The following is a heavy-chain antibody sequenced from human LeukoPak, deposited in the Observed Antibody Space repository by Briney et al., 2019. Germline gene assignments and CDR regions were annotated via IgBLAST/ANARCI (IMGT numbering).Heavy chain of an antibody. CDR1: GGSFSGYY. CDR2: INHSGST. V-gene: IGHV4-34*01. CDR3: ARQRTPNYYDSSGYYYDY. Sequence: SETLSLTCAVYGGSFSGYYWSWIRQPPGKGLEWIGEINHSGSTNYNPSLKSRVTISVDTSKNQFSLKLSSVTAADTAVYYCARQRTPNYYDSSGYYYDYWGRGTLVTVSS. J-gene: IGHJ4*02. D-gene: IGHD3-22*01.